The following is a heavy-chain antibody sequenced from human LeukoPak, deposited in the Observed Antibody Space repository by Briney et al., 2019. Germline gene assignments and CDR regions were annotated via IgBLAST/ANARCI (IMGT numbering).Heavy chain of an antibody. D-gene: IGHD6-19*01. CDR3: ARDERSSGWLSIDY. J-gene: IGHJ4*02. Sequence: GGSLRLSCAASGFTFSDYYMSWIRQAPGKGLEWVSYISSSGSTIYYADSVKGRFNISRDNAKNSLYLQMNSLRAEDTAVYYCARDERSSGWLSIDYWGQGTLVTVSS. CDR2: ISSSGSTI. CDR1: GFTFSDYY. V-gene: IGHV3-11*04.